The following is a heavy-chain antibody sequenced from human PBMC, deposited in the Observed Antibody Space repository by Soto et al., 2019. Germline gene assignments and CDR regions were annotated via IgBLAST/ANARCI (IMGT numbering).Heavy chain of an antibody. Sequence: GSLRLPCAASGFTFRSYAMSWVRQSPGGGLERVSSVNDSGDRTYYADSVKGRFTISRDNSKNTLYLHMNTLRADDTALYYCVIEAQGSGWSYNRCEPWGQGPRFSVAS. D-gene: IGHD6-19*01. J-gene: IGHJ5*02. CDR1: GFTFRSYA. CDR3: VIEAQGSGWSYNRCEP. CDR2: VNDSGDRT. V-gene: IGHV3-23*01.